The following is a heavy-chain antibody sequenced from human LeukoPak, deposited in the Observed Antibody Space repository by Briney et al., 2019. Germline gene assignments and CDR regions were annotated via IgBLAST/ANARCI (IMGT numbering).Heavy chain of an antibody. CDR1: GGTFSSYA. V-gene: IGHV1-69*04. CDR2: IIPILGIA. D-gene: IGHD5-24*01. Sequence: VASVKVSCKASGGTFSSYAIRWVRQAPGQGLEWMGRIIPILGIANYAQKFQGRVTITADKSTSTAYMELSSLRSEDTAVYYCARRKGENYYYYYGMDVWGQGTTVTVSS. CDR3: ARRKGENYYYYYGMDV. J-gene: IGHJ6*02.